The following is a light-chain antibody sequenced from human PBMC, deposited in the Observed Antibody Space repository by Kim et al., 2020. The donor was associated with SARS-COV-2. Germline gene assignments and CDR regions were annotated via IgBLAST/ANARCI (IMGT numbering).Light chain of an antibody. Sequence: EIVMTQSPATLSVSPGERAALSCRASQSVNINLAWYQQKPGQAPRLLVYGASGRATGIPSRFSGSGSGTDFTLTVSSLQSEDVAVYYCQQYDDWPLTFGGGTRVEIK. V-gene: IGKV3D-15*01. CDR3: QQYDDWPLT. CDR2: GAS. CDR1: QSVNIN. J-gene: IGKJ4*01.